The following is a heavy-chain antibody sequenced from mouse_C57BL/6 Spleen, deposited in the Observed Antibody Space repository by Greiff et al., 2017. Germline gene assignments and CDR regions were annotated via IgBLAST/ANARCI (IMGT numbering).Heavy chain of an antibody. CDR1: GYTFTSYW. J-gene: IGHJ2*01. Sequence: EVQLQQSGTVLARPGASVKMSCKTSGYTFTSYWMHWVKQRPGQGLEWIGAIYPGNSDTSYNQKFKGKAKLTAVTSASTAYMELSSLTNEDSAVYYCTREGDYYGSSWDYWGQGTTLTVSS. D-gene: IGHD1-1*01. CDR3: TREGDYYGSSWDY. CDR2: IYPGNSDT. V-gene: IGHV1-5*01.